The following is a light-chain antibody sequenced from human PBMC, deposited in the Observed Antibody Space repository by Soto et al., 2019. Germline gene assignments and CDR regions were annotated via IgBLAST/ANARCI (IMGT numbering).Light chain of an antibody. CDR2: ANI. CDR3: QSYDSSLSGSYV. CDR1: SSNIDAGYD. Sequence: QSVLTQPPSVSGAPGQRVTISCTGSSSNIDAGYDVHWYQQLPGTAPKLLIYANINRPSGVPDRFSGSKSGTSASLAITGLQAEDEADYYCQSYDSSLSGSYVFGTGTKLTVL. J-gene: IGLJ1*01. V-gene: IGLV1-40*01.